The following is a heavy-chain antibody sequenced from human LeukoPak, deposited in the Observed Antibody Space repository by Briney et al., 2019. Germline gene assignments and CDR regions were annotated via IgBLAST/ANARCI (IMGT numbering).Heavy chain of an antibody. CDR1: GFTFSSYS. Sequence: AGGSLRLSCATSGFTFSSYSMNWVRQAPGKGLEWVSYISSTSSTIYYADSVKGRFTISRDNAKNSLYLQMNSLRAEDTAVYYCARDPSYYYDSSGYYYSFHFDYWGQGTLVTVSS. V-gene: IGHV3-48*01. D-gene: IGHD3-22*01. J-gene: IGHJ4*02. CDR3: ARDPSYYYDSSGYYYSFHFDY. CDR2: ISSTSSTI.